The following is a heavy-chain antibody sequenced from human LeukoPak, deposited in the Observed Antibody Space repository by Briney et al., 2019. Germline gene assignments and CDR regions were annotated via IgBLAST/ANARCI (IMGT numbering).Heavy chain of an antibody. D-gene: IGHD1-26*01. V-gene: IGHV4-59*01. CDR2: IYYSGST. CDR1: GGSICSYY. Sequence: SETLSLTCTVSGGSICSYYWSWIRQPPGKGLEWIGYIYYSGSTNYNPSLKSRVTISVDTSKNQFSLKLSSVTAADTAVYYCAREQRGLVGAVDYWGQGTLVTVSS. J-gene: IGHJ4*02. CDR3: AREQRGLVGAVDY.